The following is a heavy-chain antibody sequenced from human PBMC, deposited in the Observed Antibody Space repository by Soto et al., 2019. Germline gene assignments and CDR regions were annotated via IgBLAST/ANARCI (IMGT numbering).Heavy chain of an antibody. CDR3: AREQLLMYYGMDV. V-gene: IGHV6-1*01. CDR2: TYYRSKWYN. J-gene: IGHJ6*02. D-gene: IGHD2-2*01. CDR1: GDSVSSNSAV. Sequence: PSQTLSLTCAISGDSVSSNSAVWNWIRQSPSRGLEWLGRTYYRSKWYNDYAVSVKSRITINPDTSKNQFSLQLNSVTPEDTAVYYCAREQLLMYYGMDVWGQGTTVTVSS.